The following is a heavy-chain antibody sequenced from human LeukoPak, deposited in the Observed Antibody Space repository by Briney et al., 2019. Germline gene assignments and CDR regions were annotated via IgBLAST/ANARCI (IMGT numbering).Heavy chain of an antibody. CDR1: GGSISSYY. D-gene: IGHD3-16*02. J-gene: IGHJ3*02. Sequence: SETLSLTCTVSGGSISSYYWSWIRQPPGKGLEWIGYIYHSGSTYYNPSLKSRVTISVDRSKNQFSLKLSSVTAADTAVYYCARALYDYVWGSYRWDAFDIWGQGTMVTVSS. V-gene: IGHV4-59*12. CDR2: IYHSGST. CDR3: ARALYDYVWGSYRWDAFDI.